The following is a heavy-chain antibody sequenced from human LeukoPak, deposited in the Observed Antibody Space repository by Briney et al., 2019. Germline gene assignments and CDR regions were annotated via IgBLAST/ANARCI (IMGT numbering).Heavy chain of an antibody. CDR1: GGSFSGYY. J-gene: IGHJ3*02. D-gene: IGHD2-15*01. CDR3: ARLLLQSESSMVAPVGAFDI. Sequence: SSETLSLTCAVYGGSFSGYYWSWIRQPPGKGLEWIGEINHSGSTNYNPSLKSRVTISVDTSKNQFSLKLSSVTAAGTAVYYCARLLLQSESSMVAPVGAFDIWGQGTMVTVSS. CDR2: INHSGST. V-gene: IGHV4-34*01.